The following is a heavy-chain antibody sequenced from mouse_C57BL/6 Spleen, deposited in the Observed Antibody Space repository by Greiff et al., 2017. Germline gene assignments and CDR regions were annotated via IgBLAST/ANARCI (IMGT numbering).Heavy chain of an antibody. V-gene: IGHV1-26*01. CDR2: INPNNGGT. CDR1: GYTFTDYN. J-gene: IGHJ3*01. D-gene: IGHD2-2*01. Sequence: EVQLQQSGPELVKPGASVKISCKASGYTFTDYNMNWVKQSHGKSLEWIGDINPNNGGTSYNQKFKGKATLTVDKSSSSAYMELRSLTSEDSAVYYCARSTMVTPFAYWGQGTLVTVSA. CDR3: ARSTMVTPFAY.